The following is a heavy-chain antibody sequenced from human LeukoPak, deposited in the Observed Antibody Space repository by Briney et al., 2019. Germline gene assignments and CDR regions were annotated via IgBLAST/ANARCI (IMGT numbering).Heavy chain of an antibody. CDR3: AGLYYYGSGSSFDY. CDR1: GGSISRYY. V-gene: IGHV4-4*07. Sequence: SETLSLTCTVSGGSISRYYWSWIRQPAGKGLDWIGRIYTSGSTNYNPSLKSRVTMSVDTSKNQFSLKLSSVTAADTAVYYCAGLYYYGSGSSFDYWGQGTLVTVSS. D-gene: IGHD3-10*01. CDR2: IYTSGST. J-gene: IGHJ4*02.